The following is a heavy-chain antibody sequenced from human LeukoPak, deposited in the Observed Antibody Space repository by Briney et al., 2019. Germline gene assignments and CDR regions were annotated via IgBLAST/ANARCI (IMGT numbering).Heavy chain of an antibody. J-gene: IGHJ4*02. CDR3: ARENPMVRGVIILDY. Sequence: PGGSLRLSCAASGFTFSNYVMNWVRQAPGKGLEWVAVISYDGSNKYYADSVKGRFTISRDNSKNTLYLQMNSLRAEDTAVYYCARENPMVRGVIILDYWGQGTLVTVSS. D-gene: IGHD3-10*01. CDR2: ISYDGSNK. CDR1: GFTFSNYV. V-gene: IGHV3-30*03.